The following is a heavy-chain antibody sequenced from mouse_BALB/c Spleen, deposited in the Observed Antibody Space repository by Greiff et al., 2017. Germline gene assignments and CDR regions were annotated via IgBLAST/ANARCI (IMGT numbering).Heavy chain of an antibody. CDR1: GFNIKDTY. V-gene: IGHV14-3*02. CDR3: ARSPLLRYWYFDV. D-gene: IGHD1-2*01. CDR2: IDPANGNT. Sequence: EVQLQQSGAELVKPGASVKLSCTASGFNIKDTYMHWVQQRPEQGLEWIGRIDPANGNTKYDPKFQGKATITADTSSNTAYLQLSSLTSEDTAVYYCARSPLLRYWYFDVWGAGTTVT. J-gene: IGHJ1*01.